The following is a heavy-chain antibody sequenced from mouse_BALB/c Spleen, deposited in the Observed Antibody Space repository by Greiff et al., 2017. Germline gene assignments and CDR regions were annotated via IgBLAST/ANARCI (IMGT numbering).Heavy chain of an antibody. D-gene: IGHD1-2*01. CDR3: ARASLLRLRAMDY. Sequence: EVNLVESGGGLVKPGGSLKLSCAASGFTFSSYAMSWVRQTPEKRLEWVASISSGGSTYYPDSVKGRFTISRDNARNILYLQMSSLRSEDTAMYYCARASLLRLRAMDYWGQGTSVTVSS. CDR1: GFTFSSYA. V-gene: IGHV5-6-5*01. CDR2: ISSGGST. J-gene: IGHJ4*01.